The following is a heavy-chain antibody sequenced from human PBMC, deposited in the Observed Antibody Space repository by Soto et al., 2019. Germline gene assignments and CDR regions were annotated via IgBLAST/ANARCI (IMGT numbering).Heavy chain of an antibody. Sequence: SVKVSCKASGSRFSNYVISWVRQAPGHGLEWLGRIIPIFNSTKYAQSFQGRVTITADKSTSTASLELSSLRSDDTAVYYCAREGRGKKAGYNGLVSLGYWGQGTLVTVSS. J-gene: IGHJ4*02. CDR2: IIPIFNST. CDR1: GSRFSNYV. V-gene: IGHV1-69*06. CDR3: AREGRGKKAGYNGLVSLGY. D-gene: IGHD2-2*02.